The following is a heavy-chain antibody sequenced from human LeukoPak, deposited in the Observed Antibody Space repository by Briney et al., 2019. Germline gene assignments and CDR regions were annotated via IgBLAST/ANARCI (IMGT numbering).Heavy chain of an antibody. Sequence: GGSLRLSCAASGFILFKSWMTWVRQAPGKGLEWVAIIKQDASETYYLDSVKGRFTISRDNAKNSIYLHMTRLRVEDTAVYYCARVAGEASGYHPFDIWGQGTMVTASS. V-gene: IGHV3-7*01. CDR2: IKQDASET. CDR1: GFILFKSW. D-gene: IGHD3-22*01. J-gene: IGHJ3*02. CDR3: ARVAGEASGYHPFDI.